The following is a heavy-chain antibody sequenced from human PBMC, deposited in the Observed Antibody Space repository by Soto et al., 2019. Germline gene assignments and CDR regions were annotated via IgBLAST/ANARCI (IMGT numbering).Heavy chain of an antibody. V-gene: IGHV1-69*06. CDR3: ARERSYYYAMDV. J-gene: IGHJ6*02. Sequence: QVQLVQSGAEVKKSGSPVKVSCTASGGTFSSYSINWVRQAPGQGLEWMGGVIPIFGKPTYAQKFQGRLTITAAKSTSTAYMELPSLRYDDTAVYYCARERSYYYAMDVWGQGTTVTVSS. CDR1: GGTFSSYS. CDR2: VIPIFGKP.